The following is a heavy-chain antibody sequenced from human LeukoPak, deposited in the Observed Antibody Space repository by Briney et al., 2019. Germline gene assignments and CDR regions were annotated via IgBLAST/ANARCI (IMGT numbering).Heavy chain of an antibody. V-gene: IGHV3-11*04. D-gene: IGHD2-15*01. Sequence: GGSLRLSCAASGFTFSDYYMSWIRQAPGKGLEWVSYISSGGSTIYYADSVKGRFTISRDNSKNTLYLQMNSLRAEDTAVYYCAKEVSGEGTFDYWGQGTLVTVSS. CDR2: ISSGGSTI. CDR1: GFTFSDYY. CDR3: AKEVSGEGTFDY. J-gene: IGHJ4*02.